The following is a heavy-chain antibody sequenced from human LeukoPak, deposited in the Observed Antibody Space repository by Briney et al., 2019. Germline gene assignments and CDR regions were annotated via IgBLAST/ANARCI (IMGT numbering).Heavy chain of an antibody. Sequence: SETLSLTCSVSGGSISSSYWSWIRQPPGKGLEWIGYIYYSGSTNYNPSLKSRVTISVDTSKNQFSLKLSSVTAADTAVYYCAREGIAVASDAFDIWGQGTMVTVSS. CDR3: AREGIAVASDAFDI. CDR2: IYYSGST. J-gene: IGHJ3*02. CDR1: GGSISSSY. D-gene: IGHD6-19*01. V-gene: IGHV4-59*01.